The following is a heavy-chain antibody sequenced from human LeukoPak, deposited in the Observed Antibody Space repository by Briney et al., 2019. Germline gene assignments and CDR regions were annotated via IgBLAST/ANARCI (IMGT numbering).Heavy chain of an antibody. D-gene: IGHD3-16*01. CDR3: ARQGTMGAFDY. J-gene: IGHJ4*02. Sequence: PSETLSLTCTVSGGSISSSGYYWGWIRQPPGEGLEWIGNIYYSGNTYYNPSLKSRVTISVDTSKNQFSLKLSSVTAADTAVYYCARQGTMGAFDYWGQGTLVTVSS. CDR1: GGSISSSGYY. V-gene: IGHV4-39*01. CDR2: IYYSGNT.